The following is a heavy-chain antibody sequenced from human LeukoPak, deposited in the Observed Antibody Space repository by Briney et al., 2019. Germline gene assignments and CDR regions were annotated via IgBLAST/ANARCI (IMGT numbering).Heavy chain of an antibody. CDR1: GFTVSSNY. J-gene: IGHJ4*02. CDR3: ARGATVTTGGY. D-gene: IGHD4-17*01. CDR2: IYSGGTT. Sequence: GGSLRLSCAASGFTVSSNYMSWVRQAPGKGLEWVSVIYSGGTTYYADSVRGRFTISRDNSKNTLYLQMNSLRAEDTAVYYCARGATVTTGGYWGQGTLVTVSS. V-gene: IGHV3-53*01.